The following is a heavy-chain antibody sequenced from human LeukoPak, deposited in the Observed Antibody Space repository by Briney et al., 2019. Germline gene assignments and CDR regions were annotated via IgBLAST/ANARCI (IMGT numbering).Heavy chain of an antibody. J-gene: IGHJ4*02. D-gene: IGHD3-10*01. CDR1: GFTFSSYS. CDR2: ISGSGGST. Sequence: QPGGSLRLSCAASGFTFSSYSMNWVRQAPGKGLEWVSTISGSGGSTYYADSVKGRFTISRDNSKDTLYLQMNSLRGEDTDTAVYYCAKGVPDYIHYFDYWGQGTLVTVSS. CDR3: AKGVPDYIHYFDY. V-gene: IGHV3-23*01.